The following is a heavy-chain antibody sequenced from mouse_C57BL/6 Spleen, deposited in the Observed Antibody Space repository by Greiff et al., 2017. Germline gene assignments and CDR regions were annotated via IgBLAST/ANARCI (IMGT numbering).Heavy chain of an antibody. V-gene: IGHV1-82*01. Sequence: QVTLKESGPELVKPGASVKISCKASGYAFSSSWMNWVKQRPGKGLEWIGRIYPGDGDTNYNGKFKGKATLTADKYSSTAYMQLSSLPSEDSAVYFCAREGGHWAYFDYWGQGTTLTVSS. D-gene: IGHD4-1*01. J-gene: IGHJ2*01. CDR2: IYPGDGDT. CDR1: GYAFSSSW. CDR3: AREGGHWAYFDY.